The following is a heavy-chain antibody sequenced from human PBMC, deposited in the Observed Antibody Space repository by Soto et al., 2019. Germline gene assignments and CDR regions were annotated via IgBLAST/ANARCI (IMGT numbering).Heavy chain of an antibody. Sequence: EVQLLESGGGLVQPGGSLILSCAASGFSFSSYAMVWVRQAPGKGLEWVSVISARGGSLYFEDSVKGRFTSSRDNSKNVLSLEMNSLRAEDTPTYFCANGSIEYSASVDNWGQGTLVVVSS. D-gene: IGHD5-12*01. CDR1: GFSFSSYA. CDR3: ANGSIEYSASVDN. J-gene: IGHJ4*02. CDR2: ISARGGSL. V-gene: IGHV3-23*01.